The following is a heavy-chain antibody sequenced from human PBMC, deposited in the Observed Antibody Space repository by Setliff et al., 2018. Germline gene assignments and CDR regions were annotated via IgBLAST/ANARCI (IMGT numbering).Heavy chain of an antibody. CDR1: GGSLSSGSYY. CDR2: VFSSGST. Sequence: PSETLSLTCTVSGGSLSSGSYYWSWVRQSAGKGLEWIGHVFSSGSTRSNPSLKSRVTMSLDTPKNQFFLRLTSVTAADTAVYYCVRRVYSSSSGYYHYYMDVWGKGTTVTVSS. V-gene: IGHV4-61*09. D-gene: IGHD6-6*01. CDR3: VRRVYSSSSGYYHYYMDV. J-gene: IGHJ6*03.